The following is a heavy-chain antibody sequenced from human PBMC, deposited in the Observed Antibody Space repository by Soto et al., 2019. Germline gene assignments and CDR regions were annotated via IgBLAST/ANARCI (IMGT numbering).Heavy chain of an antibody. CDR3: ATSKVVVIPNPFDY. Sequence: KTGGSLRLSCAASGFTFSSYSMNWVRQAPGKGLEWVSSISSSSSYIYYADSVKGRFTISRDNAKNSLYLQMNSLRAEDTAVYYCATSKVVVIPNPFDYWGQGTLVTVYS. D-gene: IGHD3-22*01. CDR2: ISSSSSYI. CDR1: GFTFSSYS. V-gene: IGHV3-21*01. J-gene: IGHJ4*02.